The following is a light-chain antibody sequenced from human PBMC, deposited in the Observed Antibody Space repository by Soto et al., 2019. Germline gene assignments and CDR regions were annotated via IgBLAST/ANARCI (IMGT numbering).Light chain of an antibody. CDR3: GAWDNSLSVVV. CDR2: DND. Sequence: QSVLTQPPSVSAAPGQKVTISCSGSSSNIGRNYVSWYQHLPGTGPKLLIYDNDKRPSGIPDRFSGSKSGTSATLGITGLQTGDEADYYCGAWDNSLSVVVFGGGTKVTVL. CDR1: SSNIGRNY. J-gene: IGLJ2*01. V-gene: IGLV1-51*01.